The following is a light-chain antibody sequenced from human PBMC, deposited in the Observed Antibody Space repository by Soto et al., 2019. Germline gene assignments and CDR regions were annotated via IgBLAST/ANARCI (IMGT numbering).Light chain of an antibody. CDR3: QQRSNWPPTCA. CDR2: DAS. CDR1: QSVSSY. Sequence: EIVLTQSPAPLSLSPGERATLSCSPSQSVSSYLAWYQQKPGQAPRLLIYDASNRATGIPARFSGSGSGTDFTLTISSLEPEDFAVYDCQQRSNWPPTCACGHGTKVPIK. J-gene: IGKJ1*01. V-gene: IGKV3-11*01.